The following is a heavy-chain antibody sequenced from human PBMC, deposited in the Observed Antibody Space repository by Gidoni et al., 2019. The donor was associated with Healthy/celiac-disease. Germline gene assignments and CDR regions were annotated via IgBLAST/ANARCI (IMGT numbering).Heavy chain of an antibody. CDR1: GCTVSSYG. CDR3: AKCYSTYDVCNFDY. Sequence: QVQLVESGGGVVQPGRALGLSCAASGCTVSSYGMHWVRQAPGKGREGVAVLSYDGSNKYYAVSVKGRFTISRDNSKNTLYLQMNSLRAEDTAVYYCAKCYSTYDVCNFDYWGQGTLVTVSS. J-gene: IGHJ4*02. CDR2: LSYDGSNK. V-gene: IGHV3-30*18. D-gene: IGHD4-4*01.